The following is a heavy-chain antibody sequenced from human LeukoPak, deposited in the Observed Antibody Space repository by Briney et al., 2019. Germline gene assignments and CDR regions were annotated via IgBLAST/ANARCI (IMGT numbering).Heavy chain of an antibody. V-gene: IGHV3-7*03. CDR1: GFTFSSYW. J-gene: IGHJ4*02. Sequence: PGGSLRLSCAASGFTFSSYWMSWVRQAPGKGLEWVANIKQDGSEQNYVDSVKGRFTISRDNAKSSLYLQMNSLRAEDTAVYYCARDSCSSTSCYWGVFDYWGQGTLVTVSS. CDR3: ARDSCSSTSCYWGVFDY. CDR2: IKQDGSEQ. D-gene: IGHD2-2*01.